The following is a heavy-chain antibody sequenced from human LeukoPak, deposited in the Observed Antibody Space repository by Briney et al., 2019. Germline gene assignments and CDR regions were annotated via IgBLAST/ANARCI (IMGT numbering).Heavy chain of an antibody. Sequence: PGGSLRLSCAASGFTFSGSAMHWVRQASGKGLEWVGRIRSKANSYATAYAASVKGRFTISRDDSKNTAYLQMNSLKTEDTAVYYCAGVGNVDTPMVTPDYWGQGTLVTVSS. J-gene: IGHJ4*02. D-gene: IGHD5-18*01. CDR3: AGVGNVDTPMVTPDY. CDR1: GFTFSGSA. CDR2: IRSKANSYAT. V-gene: IGHV3-73*01.